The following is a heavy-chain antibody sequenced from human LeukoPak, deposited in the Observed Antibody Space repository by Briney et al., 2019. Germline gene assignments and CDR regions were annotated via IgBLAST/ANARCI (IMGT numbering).Heavy chain of an antibody. CDR1: GYTFTDYY. V-gene: IGHV1-8*02. D-gene: IGHD1-26*01. Sequence: ASVKVSCKASGYTFTDYYIYWVRQAPGQGLEWMGWMNPNSGNTGYAQKFQGRVTMTRNTSISTAYMELSSLRSEDTAVYYCARGVGAQADAFDIWGQGTMVTVSS. J-gene: IGHJ3*02. CDR3: ARGVGAQADAFDI. CDR2: MNPNSGNT.